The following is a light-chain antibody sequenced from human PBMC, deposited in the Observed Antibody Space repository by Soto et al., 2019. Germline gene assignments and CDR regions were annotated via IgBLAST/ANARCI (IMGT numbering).Light chain of an antibody. CDR3: QQYNDWPPLT. CDR1: QSVSSSY. J-gene: IGKJ4*01. V-gene: IGKV3-15*01. Sequence: EIVLAQSPGTLSFSPGERATLPCRASQSVSSSYLAWYQQKPGQAPRLLIYGTSTRATGVPTRFSGSGSGTEFTLTISNLQSEDFAVYYCQQYNDWPPLTFGGGTKVDIK. CDR2: GTS.